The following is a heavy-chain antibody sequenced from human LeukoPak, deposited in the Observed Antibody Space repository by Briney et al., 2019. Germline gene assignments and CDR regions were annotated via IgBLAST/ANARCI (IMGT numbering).Heavy chain of an antibody. CDR1: GGSIHSY. J-gene: IGHJ5*02. D-gene: IGHD3-10*01. CDR2: ISGSGTI. CDR3: ARDSGTTGEVKFDP. V-gene: IGHV4-4*07. Sequence: SETLSLTCTVSGGSIHSYWSWIRQPAGKGLEWIGRISGSGTITYNPALQSRLTISIGTSKNRFSLKLMSVTAADTAVYYCARDSGTTGEVKFDPWGQGTLVTVSS.